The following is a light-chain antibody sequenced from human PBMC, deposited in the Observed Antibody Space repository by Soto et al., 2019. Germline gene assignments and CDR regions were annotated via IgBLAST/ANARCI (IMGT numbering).Light chain of an antibody. V-gene: IGKV3-20*01. CDR1: QSVSSNY. CDR2: GAS. J-gene: IGKJ1*01. CDR3: QHYRT. Sequence: ETVLTQSPGTLSLSPGERATLSCRASQSVSSNYLAWYQQKPGQAPRLLIYGASSRATGIPDRFSGSGSGTDFTLTISILEPEDFAVYYCQHYRTFGRGTRVEIK.